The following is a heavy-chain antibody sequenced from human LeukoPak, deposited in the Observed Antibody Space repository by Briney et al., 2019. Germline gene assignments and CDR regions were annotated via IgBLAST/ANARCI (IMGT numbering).Heavy chain of an antibody. CDR3: ARGVGLDWGHDY. Sequence: GGSLRLSCAVSGFTFSSYAMSWVRQAPGKGLEWVLAISGSGGSTYYADSVKGRFTISRDNSKNTLYLQMNSLRAEDTAVYYCARGVGLDWGHDYWGQGTLVTVSS. CDR2: ISGSGGST. J-gene: IGHJ4*02. CDR1: GFTFSSYA. D-gene: IGHD3/OR15-3a*01. V-gene: IGHV3-23*01.